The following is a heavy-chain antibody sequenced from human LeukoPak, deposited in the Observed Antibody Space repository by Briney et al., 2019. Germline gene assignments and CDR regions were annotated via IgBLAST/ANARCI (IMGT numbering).Heavy chain of an antibody. CDR3: ARTPCTTSCYMYYGMDV. CDR1: GYTFTGYY. Sequence: ASVKVSCKASGYTFTGYYMHWVRQAPGQGLEWMGWINPNSGGTNYAQKFQGRVTMTRDTSISTAYMELRSLRSDDTAVYYCARTPCTTSCYMYYGMDVWGQGTTVTVSS. V-gene: IGHV1-2*02. CDR2: INPNSGGT. D-gene: IGHD2-2*02. J-gene: IGHJ6*02.